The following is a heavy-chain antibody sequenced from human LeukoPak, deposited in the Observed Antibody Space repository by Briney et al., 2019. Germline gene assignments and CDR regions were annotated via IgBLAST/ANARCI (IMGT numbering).Heavy chain of an antibody. CDR1: GFTFSSYA. D-gene: IGHD6-13*01. CDR2: ISGSGGST. Sequence: GGSLRLSCAASGFTFSSYAMSWVRQAPGKGLEWVSAISGSGGSTYYADSVKGRFTISRDNSKNTLYLQMNSLRAEDTAVYYCAKPSGSSWLGSYFDYWGQGTLVTVSS. J-gene: IGHJ4*02. V-gene: IGHV3-23*01. CDR3: AKPSGSSWLGSYFDY.